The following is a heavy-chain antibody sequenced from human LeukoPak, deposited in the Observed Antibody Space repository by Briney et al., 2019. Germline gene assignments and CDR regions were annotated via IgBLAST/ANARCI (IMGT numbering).Heavy chain of an antibody. CDR2: INSSGGST. CDR3: ARGLDSSGYYAP. Sequence: GASVKVSCKASGYTFTNYYMHWVRQAPGQGLEWMGVINSSGGSTSYAQKSQGRVTMTRDTSTSTVYMELSSLRSEDTAVYYCARGLDSSGYYAPWGQGTLVTVSS. J-gene: IGHJ5*02. CDR1: GYTFTNYY. V-gene: IGHV1-46*01. D-gene: IGHD3-22*01.